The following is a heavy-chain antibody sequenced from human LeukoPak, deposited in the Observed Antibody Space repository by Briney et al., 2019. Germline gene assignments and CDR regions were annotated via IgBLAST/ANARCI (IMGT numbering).Heavy chain of an antibody. V-gene: IGHV4-30-4*01. J-gene: IGHJ4*02. CDR1: TGSISSGDYY. D-gene: IGHD3-10*01. CDR3: ARVPLWFGELAPIDY. Sequence: PSQTLSLTCTVSTGSISSGDYYWSWIRQPPGKGLEWIGYIYYSGSTYYNPSLKSRVTISVDTSKNQFSLKLSSVTAADTAVYYCARVPLWFGELAPIDYWGQGTLVTVSS. CDR2: IYYSGST.